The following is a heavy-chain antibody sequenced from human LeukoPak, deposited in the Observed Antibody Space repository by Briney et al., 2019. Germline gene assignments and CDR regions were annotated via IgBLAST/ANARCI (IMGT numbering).Heavy chain of an antibody. CDR1: GGSVRSGSYY. Sequence: KPSETLSLTCTVSGGSVRSGSYYWSWIRQPPGKGLEWIGYIYYSGSTNYNPSLKSRVTISVDTSKNQFSLKLSSVTAADTAVYYCARARSYVFWFDPWGQGTLVTVSS. D-gene: IGHD5-18*01. V-gene: IGHV4-61*01. CDR3: ARARSYVFWFDP. CDR2: IYYSGST. J-gene: IGHJ5*02.